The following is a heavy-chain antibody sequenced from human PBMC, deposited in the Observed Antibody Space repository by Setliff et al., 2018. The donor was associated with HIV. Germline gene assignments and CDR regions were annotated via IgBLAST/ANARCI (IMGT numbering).Heavy chain of an antibody. V-gene: IGHV4-39*02. J-gene: IGHJ5*02. CDR2: VHYNGRA. Sequence: TSETLSLTCTVSGDSITSNDDYWGWIRQPPGKGLQWIGIVHYNGRAYYDPSLKSRVSISVDSSQTHFSLRLRSVTASDSAVYYCARYRSKLDWFAPWGQGALVTGSS. D-gene: IGHD1-26*01. CDR3: ARYRSKLDWFAP. CDR1: GDSITSNDDY.